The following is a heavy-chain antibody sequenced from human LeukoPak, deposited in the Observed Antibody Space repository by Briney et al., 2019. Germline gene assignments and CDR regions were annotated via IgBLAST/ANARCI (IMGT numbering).Heavy chain of an antibody. V-gene: IGHV3-43*01. D-gene: IGHD2-15*01. CDR2: ISWDGGST. Sequence: GGSLRLSCAASGFTFDDYTMHWVRQAPGKGLEWVSLISWDGGSTYYADSVQGRFTISRDNSKNSLYLQMNSLRTEDTALYYCAKGRYCSGGSCHDAFDIWGQGTMVTVSS. CDR1: GFTFDDYT. J-gene: IGHJ3*02. CDR3: AKGRYCSGGSCHDAFDI.